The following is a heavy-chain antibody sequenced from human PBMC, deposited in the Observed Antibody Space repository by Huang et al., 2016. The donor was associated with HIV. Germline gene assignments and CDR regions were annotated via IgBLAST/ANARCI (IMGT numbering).Heavy chain of an antibody. CDR2: IRNDGMKK. D-gene: IGHD3-22*01. J-gene: IGHJ4*02. CDR3: ARGDYYDSSGYHPGYFDY. Sequence: VQLIESGGGVVQPGKSLRLSCATSGFILSNYGMDWVRQAQGKGLEWVAVIRNDGMKKNDADSVRGRFTVGRDNGNNTLFLQMRSLGVDDTAVYYCARGDYYDSSGYHPGYFDYWGQGILVTVSS. V-gene: IGHV3-33*04. CDR1: GFILSNYG.